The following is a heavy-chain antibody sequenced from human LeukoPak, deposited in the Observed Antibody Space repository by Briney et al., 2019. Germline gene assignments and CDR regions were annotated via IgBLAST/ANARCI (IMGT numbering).Heavy chain of an antibody. CDR3: ARGQVPAARGYNWFDP. CDR2: INARGDT. V-gene: IGHV4-34*01. J-gene: IGHJ5*02. Sequence: SETLSLTCAVYGWSFNDYYWNWIRHRPGKGLEWIGEINARGDTNYNPSLKSRVTISVDTSKKQFSLRLTSMIAADTALYYCARGQVPAARGYNWFDPWGQGTLVTVSS. D-gene: IGHD2-2*01. CDR1: GWSFNDYY.